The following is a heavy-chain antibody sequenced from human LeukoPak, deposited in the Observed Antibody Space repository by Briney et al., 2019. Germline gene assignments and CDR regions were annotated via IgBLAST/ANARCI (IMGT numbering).Heavy chain of an antibody. D-gene: IGHD3-3*01. V-gene: IGHV3-23*01. CDR3: AKVSVLSSPGDY. CDR1: GFTFNIYA. CDR2: ISGSGGST. Sequence: GGSLRLSCAASGFTFNIYAMSWVRQAPGKGLEWVSGISGSGGSTYYADSVKGRFTISRDNSKNTLYLQMNSLRAEDTAVYYCAKVSVLSSPGDYWGQGTLVTVSS. J-gene: IGHJ4*02.